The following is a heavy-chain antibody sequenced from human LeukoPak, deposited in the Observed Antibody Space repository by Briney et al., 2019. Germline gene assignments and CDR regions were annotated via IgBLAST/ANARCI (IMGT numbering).Heavy chain of an antibody. D-gene: IGHD6-6*01. J-gene: IGHJ4*02. CDR1: GFTFSNYW. CDR3: AREGAYSSSSDVDY. Sequence: GGSLRLSCAASGFTFSNYWMSWGRQAPRKGLEWVANIKQDGRAKYYVDSVKGRFTISRDNVKNSLYLQMNSLRAEDTAIYYCAREGAYSSSSDVDYWGQGTLVTVSS. V-gene: IGHV3-7*01. CDR2: IKQDGRAK.